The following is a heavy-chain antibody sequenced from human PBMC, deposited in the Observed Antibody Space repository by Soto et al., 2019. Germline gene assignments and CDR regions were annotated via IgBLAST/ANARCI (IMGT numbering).Heavy chain of an antibody. V-gene: IGHV3-73*01. CDR3: TRLISAAQDY. CDR2: IRDRAYNYAT. Sequence: PGGSLRLSCAAFGFVFKDSSIHWVRQASGKGLEWVGRIRDRAYNYATSYAASVKGRFTISRDDSSNTAFLQMNSLKTEDTAIYYCTRLISAAQDYWGQGTRVTVSS. CDR1: GFVFKDSS. J-gene: IGHJ4*02. D-gene: IGHD3-22*01.